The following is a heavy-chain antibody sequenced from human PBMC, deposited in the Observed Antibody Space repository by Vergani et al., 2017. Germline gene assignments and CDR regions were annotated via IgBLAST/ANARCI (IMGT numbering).Heavy chain of an antibody. CDR3: AKDIRIGFPATETGMDV. Sequence: EVQLVESGGVVVQPGGSLRLSCAASGFTFDDYAMHWVRQAPGKGLEWVSLISWDGGSTYYADTVKGRFTISRDNSKNSLYLQMNSLRAEDTALYYCAKDIRIGFPATETGMDVWGKGTTVTVSS. D-gene: IGHD2-15*01. CDR2: ISWDGGST. CDR1: GFTFDDYA. J-gene: IGHJ6*04. V-gene: IGHV3-43D*04.